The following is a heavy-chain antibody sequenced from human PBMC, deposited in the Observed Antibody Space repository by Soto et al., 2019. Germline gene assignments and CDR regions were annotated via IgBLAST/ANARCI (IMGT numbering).Heavy chain of an antibody. CDR2: IYYSGST. J-gene: IGHJ6*03. V-gene: IGHV4-59*01. CDR1: GGSISSFY. CDR3: ARVVSFCGGGHCCSSSYYYYMDV. D-gene: IGHD2-15*01. Sequence: QVQLQESGPGLVKPSETLSLTCTVSGGSISSFYWNWIRQPPGKGLEWIGYIYYSGSTNYNPSLKSRLTISLATSKNQYSLQLSSVTAADTAIYYCARVVSFCGGGHCCSSSYYYYMDVWGKGTTVTVSS.